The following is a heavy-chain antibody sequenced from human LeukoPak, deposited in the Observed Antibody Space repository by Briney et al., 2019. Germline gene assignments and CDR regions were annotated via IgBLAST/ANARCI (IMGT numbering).Heavy chain of an antibody. CDR2: ISYVGYNK. D-gene: IGHD5-18*01. CDR1: GFTFSTYG. J-gene: IGHJ3*02. Sequence: GGSLRLSCAASGFTFSTYGMHWVRAAPGRGLERGALISYVGYNKYYADYVKGRFTISRDNSKNTLYLQMNSLRAEDTAVYYCAKSDTSMIMGDAFDIWGQGTMVTVSS. V-gene: IGHV3-30*18. CDR3: AKSDTSMIMGDAFDI.